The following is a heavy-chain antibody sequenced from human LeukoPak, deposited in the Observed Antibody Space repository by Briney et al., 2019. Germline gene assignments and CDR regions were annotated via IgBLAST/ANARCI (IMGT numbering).Heavy chain of an antibody. Sequence: SETLSLTCTVSGGSISSYYWSWIRQPPGKGLEWIGYIYYTGSTNYNPSLKSRVTISVDTSKNQFSLKLSSVTAADTAVYYCARVLKGRAPFDYWGQGTLVTVSS. V-gene: IGHV4-59*08. CDR2: IYYTGST. CDR1: GGSISSYY. J-gene: IGHJ4*02. CDR3: ARVLKGRAPFDY.